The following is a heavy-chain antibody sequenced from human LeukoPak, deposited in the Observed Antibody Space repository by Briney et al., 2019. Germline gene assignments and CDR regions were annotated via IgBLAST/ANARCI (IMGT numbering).Heavy chain of an antibody. V-gene: IGHV3-9*01. CDR1: GFTFDDYA. CDR2: ISWNSGSI. J-gene: IGHJ4*02. CDR3: AKGHPPTDFGPLDY. D-gene: IGHD3/OR15-3a*01. Sequence: GRSLRLSCAASGFTFDDYAMHWVRQAPGKGLEWVSGISWNSGSIGYADSVKGRFTISRDNAKNSLYLQMNSLRAEDTALYYCAKGHPPTDFGPLDYWGQGTLVTVSS.